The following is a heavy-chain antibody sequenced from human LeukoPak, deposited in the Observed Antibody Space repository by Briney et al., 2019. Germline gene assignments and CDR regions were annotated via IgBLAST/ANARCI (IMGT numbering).Heavy chain of an antibody. J-gene: IGHJ4*02. D-gene: IGHD3-10*01. CDR2: ISISTRTK. V-gene: IGHV3-48*02. CDR1: GFSSSSNT. CDR3: ARQSWVSGNIGY. Sequence: PGGSLRLSCAASGFSSSSNTMNWVRQAPGKGLEWLAYISISTRTKHYADSVKGRFSIFRDNAKNSLYLQMNSLRDEDTAVYYCARQSWVSGNIGYWGQGTLVTVSS.